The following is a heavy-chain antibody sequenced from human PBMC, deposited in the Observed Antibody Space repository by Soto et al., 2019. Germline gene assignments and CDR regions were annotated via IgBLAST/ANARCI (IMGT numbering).Heavy chain of an antibody. V-gene: IGHV4-59*01. J-gene: IGHJ4*02. CDR2: FYHSGTT. CDR1: GDSIKNYF. Sequence: SETLSLTCTVSGDSIKNYFWCWVRQPPGKGLEWIGHFYHSGTTNYSPALKSRVTISIDQSKNQFSLRLNSVTAADTAVYFCARDPGYCTNGVCPIFDFWGQGIPVTVSS. CDR3: ARDPGYCTNGVCPIFDF. D-gene: IGHD2-8*01.